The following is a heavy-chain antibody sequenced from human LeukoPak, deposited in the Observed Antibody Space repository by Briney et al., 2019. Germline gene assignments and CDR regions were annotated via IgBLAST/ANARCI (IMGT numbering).Heavy chain of an antibody. V-gene: IGHV4-38-2*02. CDR3: ARYHFYYYMDV. Sequence: PSETLSLTCTVSGYSFSSGYYWGWIRQPPGMGLEWIGNIYHSGSTYYSPSLKSRVTISVDTSKNQFSLKLSSVTAADTAVYYCARYHFYYYMDVWGKGTTVTVSS. CDR2: IYHSGST. CDR1: GYSFSSGYY. J-gene: IGHJ6*03.